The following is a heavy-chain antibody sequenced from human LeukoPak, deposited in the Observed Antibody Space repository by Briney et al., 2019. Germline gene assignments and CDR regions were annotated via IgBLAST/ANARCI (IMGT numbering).Heavy chain of an antibody. CDR2: IYYSGST. J-gene: IGHJ6*04. CDR1: GGSISSSSYY. CDR3: ARHVWDGTYYYDSSGYDV. Sequence: SETLSLTCTVSGGSISSSSYYWGWIRQPPGKGLEWIGSIYYSGSTYYNPSLKSRVTISVDTSKNQFSLKLSSVTAADTAVYYCARHVWDGTYYYDSSGYDVWGKGTTVTISS. D-gene: IGHD3-22*01. V-gene: IGHV4-39*01.